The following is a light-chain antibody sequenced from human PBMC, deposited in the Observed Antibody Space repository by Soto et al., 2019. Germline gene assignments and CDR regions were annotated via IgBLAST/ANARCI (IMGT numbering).Light chain of an antibody. CDR2: GVS. V-gene: IGKV3-15*01. CDR3: QQYNDWPPYT. Sequence: IVMTQSPATLSVSPGERATLSCRASQTVSNNLAWYQQKPGQPPRLLIYGVSTRATGIPARFSGSGSGTEFTLTISSLQSEDFAVYFCQQYNDWPPYTFGQGTKVDIK. J-gene: IGKJ2*01. CDR1: QTVSNN.